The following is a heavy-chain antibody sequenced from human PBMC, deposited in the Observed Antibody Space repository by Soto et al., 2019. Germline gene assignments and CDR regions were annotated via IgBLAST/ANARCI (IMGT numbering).Heavy chain of an antibody. D-gene: IGHD2-2*03. Sequence: EVQLLESGGGLVQPGGSLRLSGEASGFTFISYAFRWVRQTPGKGLEWVSTISDSGSTYYADSVKGRCTISRDNSNITLYLQMNSLRAEDTAVYYCPKVWGENGYCTRTSCIYSFDHCGQGTLVTVSS. CDR1: GFTFISYA. CDR2: ISDSGST. CDR3: PKVWGENGYCTRTSCIYSFDH. V-gene: IGHV3-23*01. J-gene: IGHJ4*02.